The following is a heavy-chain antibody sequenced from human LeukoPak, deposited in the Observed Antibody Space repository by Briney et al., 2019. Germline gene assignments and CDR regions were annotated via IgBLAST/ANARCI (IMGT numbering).Heavy chain of an antibody. CDR2: ISTSGTSI. CDR1: GFTFSDHY. J-gene: IGHJ6*02. Sequence: GGSLRLSCAASGFTFSDHYFSWIRQAPGKGLEWVSYISTSGTSIYYADSVKGRFTISRDNAKNSLYLQMNSLRAEDTALYYCARGHYGLDVWGQGTTITVSS. V-gene: IGHV3-11*01. CDR3: ARGHYGLDV.